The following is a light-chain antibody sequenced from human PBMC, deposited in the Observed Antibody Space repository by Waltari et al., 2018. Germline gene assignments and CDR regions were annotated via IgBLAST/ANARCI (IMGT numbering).Light chain of an antibody. CDR2: GAS. CDR1: QCISNS. CDR3: QQYYFTPYT. J-gene: IGKJ2*01. V-gene: IGKV1-NL1*01. Sequence: DIQMTHSTSSLSASVGDRVTITCRASQCISNSLAWYQHKPGKAPQLLPYGASRLESGVPPRFSGSGSGTDYTLTISSLQPDDFATYYCQQYYFTPYTFGQGTKLDIK.